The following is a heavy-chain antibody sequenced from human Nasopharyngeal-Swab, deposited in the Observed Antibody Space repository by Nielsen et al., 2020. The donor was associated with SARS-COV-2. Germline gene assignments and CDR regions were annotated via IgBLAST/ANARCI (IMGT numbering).Heavy chain of an antibody. Sequence: WRRQGPGQGLEWIGEINHSGSTNYNPSLKSRVTISVDTSKNQFSLKLSSVTAADTAVYYCARGSVVPAAPAVDYFDYWGQGTLVTVSS. CDR2: INHSGST. D-gene: IGHD2-2*01. V-gene: IGHV4-34*01. J-gene: IGHJ4*02. CDR3: ARGSVVPAAPAVDYFDY.